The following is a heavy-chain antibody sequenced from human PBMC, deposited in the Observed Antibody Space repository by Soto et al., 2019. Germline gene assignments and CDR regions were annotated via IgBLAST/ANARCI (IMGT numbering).Heavy chain of an antibody. CDR3: ARTKSIAARSIETDY. CDR1: GFTVSSNY. CDR2: IYSGGST. Sequence: GGSLRLSCAASGFTVSSNYMSWVRQAPGKGLEWVSVIYSGGSTYYADSVKGRFTISRDNSKNTLYLQMNSLRAEDTAVYYCARTKSIAARSIETDYWGQGTLVTVSS. V-gene: IGHV3-53*01. D-gene: IGHD6-6*01. J-gene: IGHJ4*02.